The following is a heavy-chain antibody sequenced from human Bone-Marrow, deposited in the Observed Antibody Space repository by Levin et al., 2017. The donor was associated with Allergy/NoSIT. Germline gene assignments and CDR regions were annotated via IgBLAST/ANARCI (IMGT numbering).Heavy chain of an antibody. D-gene: IGHD6-19*01. Sequence: PGGSLRLSCAASGFTFSSYSMNWVRQAPGKGLEWVSYISSSSSTIYYADSVKGRFTISRDNAKNSLYLQMNSLRAEDTAVYYCARDLEQWLPERGGWGQGTLVTVSS. CDR2: ISSSSSTI. CDR1: GFTFSSYS. J-gene: IGHJ4*02. CDR3: ARDLEQWLPERGG. V-gene: IGHV3-48*01.